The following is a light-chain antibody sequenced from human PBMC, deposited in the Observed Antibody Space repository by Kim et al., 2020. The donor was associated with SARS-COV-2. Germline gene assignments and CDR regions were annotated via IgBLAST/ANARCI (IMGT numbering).Light chain of an antibody. CDR3: LQDYNYPGT. J-gene: IGKJ4*01. CDR1: QSIRNE. Sequence: ASVGDRVTITCRASQSIRNELGWYQQKPGKAPKLLIYATSILQSGVPSRFSGSGSGTDFTLTISSLQTEDVATDYCLQDYNYPGTFGGGTKVDIK. CDR2: ATS. V-gene: IGKV1-6*01.